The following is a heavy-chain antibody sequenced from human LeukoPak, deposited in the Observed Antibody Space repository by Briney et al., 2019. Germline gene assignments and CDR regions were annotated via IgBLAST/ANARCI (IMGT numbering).Heavy chain of an antibody. V-gene: IGHV3-53*01. CDR3: ARAGYYDSSGLFDY. CDR2: IYSGGST. Sequence: GGSLRLSCAASGFTVSSNYMSWVRQAPGKGLEWVSVIYSGGSTYYADSVKGRFTIPRDNSKNTLYLQMNSLRAEDTAVYYCARAGYYDSSGLFDYWGQGTLVTVSS. CDR1: GFTVSSNY. D-gene: IGHD3-22*01. J-gene: IGHJ4*02.